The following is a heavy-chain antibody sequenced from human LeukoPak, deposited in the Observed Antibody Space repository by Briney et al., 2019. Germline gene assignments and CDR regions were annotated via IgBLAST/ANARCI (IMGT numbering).Heavy chain of an antibody. J-gene: IGHJ4*02. V-gene: IGHV3-43D*03. CDR1: GFTFDDYA. CDR3: ARGPSGYHNT. Sequence: GGSLRLSCAASGFTFDDYAMHWVRQAPGKGLEWVSLISWDGGSTYYADSVKGRFTISRDNSKNSLYLQMNSLRAEDTAVYYCARGPSGYHNTGGQGTLVTVSS. D-gene: IGHD5-12*01. CDR2: ISWDGGST.